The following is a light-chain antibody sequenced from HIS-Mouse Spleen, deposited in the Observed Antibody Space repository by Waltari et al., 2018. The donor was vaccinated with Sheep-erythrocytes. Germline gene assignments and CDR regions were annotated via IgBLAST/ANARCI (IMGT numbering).Light chain of an antibody. J-gene: IGLJ1*01. V-gene: IGLV2-11*01. Sequence: QSALTQPRSVSGSPGQSVTISCTGTSSDVGGYNYVSWYQQHPGKAPHLMIYDVSKRPPRVPDRFSGSKSGNPASLTISGLQAEDEADYYCCSYAGSYNHVFATGTKVTVL. CDR1: SSDVGGYNY. CDR2: DVS. CDR3: CSYAGSYNHV.